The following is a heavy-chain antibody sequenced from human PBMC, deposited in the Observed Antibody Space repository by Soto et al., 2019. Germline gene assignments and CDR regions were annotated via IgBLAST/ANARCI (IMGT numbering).Heavy chain of an antibody. CDR2: IYHSGST. Sequence: QVQLQESGPGLVQPSQTLSLSCAVSGGSINSGAYYWTWVRQNPGKGLEWIGNIYHSGSTYYNPSLKSRLTILIDMSKNQFSLKLNSVTAADTAVYFCARDFFAVPGIFDVWGQGTMVIVSS. CDR3: ARDFFAVPGIFDV. J-gene: IGHJ3*01. V-gene: IGHV4-31*11. D-gene: IGHD3-3*01. CDR1: GGSINSGAYY.